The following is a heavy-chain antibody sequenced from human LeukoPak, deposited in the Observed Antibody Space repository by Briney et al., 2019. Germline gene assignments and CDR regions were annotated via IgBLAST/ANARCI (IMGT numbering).Heavy chain of an antibody. CDR1: GFTFSTYS. CDR2: ISGGGDNR. CDR3: AKGQITRSDRFDY. D-gene: IGHD3-16*01. J-gene: IGHJ4*02. Sequence: GGSLRLSCAASGFTFSTYSMTWVRQAPGKGLEWVSIISGGGDNRYYADSVKGRFTISRDNSKNTLYLQMNSLRAEDTAVYYCAKGQITRSDRFDYWGQGTLVTVSS. V-gene: IGHV3-23*01.